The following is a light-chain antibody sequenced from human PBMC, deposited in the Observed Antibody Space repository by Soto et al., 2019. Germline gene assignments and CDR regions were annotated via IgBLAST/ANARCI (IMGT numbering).Light chain of an antibody. V-gene: IGKV4-1*01. CDR3: QQYYSIPWA. CDR2: WAS. Sequence: DIVVTQSPDSLAMSLGERATINCKSSQSVLSSSNNKNYLAWYQQKPVQPPKLLIYWASDRESGVPDRFSSSGSGTHFTLTNSSLQAEDVAVYYCQQYYSIPWAFGQGTKV. J-gene: IGKJ1*01. CDR1: QSVLSSSNNKNY.